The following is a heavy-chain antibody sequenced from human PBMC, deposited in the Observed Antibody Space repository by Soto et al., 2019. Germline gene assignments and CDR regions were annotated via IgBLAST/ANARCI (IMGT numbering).Heavy chain of an antibody. V-gene: IGHV4-30-2*01. D-gene: IGHD4-4*01. Sequence: QLQLQESGSGLVKPSQTLSLTCAVSGGSISSGGYSWSWIRQPPGKGLEWIGYIYHSGSTYYNPSIKRRITISIDRSKNQRALKLSSVTAADTAVYYCARGITTVTTLDYWGQGTLVTVSS. CDR3: ARGITTVTTLDY. CDR2: IYHSGST. CDR1: GGSISSGGYS. J-gene: IGHJ4*02.